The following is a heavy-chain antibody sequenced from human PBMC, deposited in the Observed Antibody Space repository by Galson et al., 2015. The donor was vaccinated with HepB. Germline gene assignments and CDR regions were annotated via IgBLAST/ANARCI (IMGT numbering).Heavy chain of an antibody. D-gene: IGHD3-22*01. J-gene: IGHJ5*02. CDR2: IYYSGST. CDR3: AREVYDSSGYYDWFDP. V-gene: IGHV4-31*03. Sequence: TLSLTCTVFVGSISSGGYYWSWIRQHPGKGLEWIGYIYYSGSTYYNPSLKSRVTISVDTSKNQFSLKLSSVTAADTAVYYCAREVYDSSGYYDWFDPWGQGTLVTVSS. CDR1: VGSISSGGYY.